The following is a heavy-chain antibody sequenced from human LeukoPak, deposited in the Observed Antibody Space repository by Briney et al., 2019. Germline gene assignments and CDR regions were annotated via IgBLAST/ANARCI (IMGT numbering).Heavy chain of an antibody. CDR2: ISGSGGST. CDR3: AKDPYDFWSGYSRDYYFDY. V-gene: IGHV3-23*01. D-gene: IGHD3-3*01. Sequence: GGSLRLSCAASGFTFSSYAMSWVRQAPGKGLEWVSAISGSGGSTYYADSVKGRFTISRDISKNTLYLQMNSLRAEDTAVYYCAKDPYDFWSGYSRDYYFDYWGQGTLVTVSS. J-gene: IGHJ4*02. CDR1: GFTFSSYA.